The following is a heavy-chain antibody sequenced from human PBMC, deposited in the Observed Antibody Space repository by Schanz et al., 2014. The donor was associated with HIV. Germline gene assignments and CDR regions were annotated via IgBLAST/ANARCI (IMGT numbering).Heavy chain of an antibody. V-gene: IGHV4-59*11. Sequence: QVPLQESGPGLVKPSETLSLTCTVSGGSISGHYWSWIRQPAGKGLEWIGNIYYSGSTQYNPSLKSRVTISVDTSKNQFSLKLTSLTAADTAVYYCVVGHNHDFWGQGTLVAVSS. CDR2: IYYSGST. CDR3: VVGHNHDF. CDR1: GGSISGHY. J-gene: IGHJ4*02. D-gene: IGHD1-1*01.